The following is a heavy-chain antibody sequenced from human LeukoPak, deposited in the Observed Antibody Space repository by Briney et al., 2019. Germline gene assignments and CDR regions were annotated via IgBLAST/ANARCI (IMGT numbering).Heavy chain of an antibody. V-gene: IGHV1-2*02. CDR2: INANNDGS. CDR3: ARKRGVGVDTNAFDM. Sequence: ASVKVSCTASGYTITGYYMHWVRQAPGQGLEWMGWINANNDGSVYAQKFQGRVTMTRDTSTNTAYMELSRLRSDDTAVYYCARKRGVGVDTNAFDMWGQGTMVTVSS. J-gene: IGHJ3*02. CDR1: GYTITGYY. D-gene: IGHD3-3*01.